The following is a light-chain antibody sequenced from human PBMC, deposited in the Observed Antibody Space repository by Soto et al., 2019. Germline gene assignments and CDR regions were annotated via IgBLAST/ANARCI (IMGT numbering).Light chain of an antibody. CDR2: DVS. CDR1: SSDIGDYNY. Sequence: QSALTQPASVSGSPGQSITISCVGTSSDIGDYNYVSWYQQHPGKVPKFIIYDVSNRPSGVSYRFSGTTSGNTASLTVSGLQAEDEADYYCCSYTRSGTLIFGTGTKLTVL. J-gene: IGLJ1*01. CDR3: CSYTRSGTLI. V-gene: IGLV2-14*01.